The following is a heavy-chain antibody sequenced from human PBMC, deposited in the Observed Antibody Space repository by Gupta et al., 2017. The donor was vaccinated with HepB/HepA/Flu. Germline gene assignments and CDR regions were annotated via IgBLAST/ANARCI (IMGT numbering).Heavy chain of an antibody. CDR1: GGSINHNYYF. CDR3: AGQENGPDYFDY. D-gene: IGHD1-14*01. Sequence: QLQLEESGPGVVKPSETLSLTCTVSGGSINHNYYFWGWIRQPPGKGLEWIGSIFHSGSTYYKASLKSRIYMSVDASKNQFSLMLRSVTAADTAVYYCAGQENGPDYFDYWGRGTLVTVSS. J-gene: IGHJ4*02. CDR2: IFHSGST. V-gene: IGHV4-39*01.